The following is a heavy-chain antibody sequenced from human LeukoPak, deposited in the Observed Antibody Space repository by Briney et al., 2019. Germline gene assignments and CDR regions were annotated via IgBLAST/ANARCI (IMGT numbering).Heavy chain of an antibody. CDR1: GYSISSGYY. CDR3: ARSTHLVGGYDY. CDR2: IYDSGST. Sequence: SETLSLTCTVSGYSISSGYYWGWIRQPPGKGLEWIGSIYDSGSTYYNPSLKSRVTISVDTSKNQFSLKLSSVTAADTAVYYCARSTHLVGGYDYWGQGTLVTVSS. J-gene: IGHJ4*02. V-gene: IGHV4-38-2*02. D-gene: IGHD5-12*01.